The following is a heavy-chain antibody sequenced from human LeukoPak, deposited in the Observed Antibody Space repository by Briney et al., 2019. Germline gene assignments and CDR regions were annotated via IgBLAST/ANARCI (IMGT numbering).Heavy chain of an antibody. V-gene: IGHV4-59*01. Sequence: SETLSLTCTVSGGSISSYYWSWIRQPPGKGLEWIGYIYYSGSTNYNPSLKSRVTISVDTSKNQFSLKLSSVTAADTAVYYCASGKRIRTQGYYYYYMDVWGKGTTVTVSS. CDR1: GGSISSYY. J-gene: IGHJ6*03. CDR3: ASGKRIRTQGYYYYYMDV. CDR2: IYYSGST. D-gene: IGHD5-18*01.